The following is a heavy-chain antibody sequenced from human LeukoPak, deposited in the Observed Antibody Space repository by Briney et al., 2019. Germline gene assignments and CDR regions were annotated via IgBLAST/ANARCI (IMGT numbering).Heavy chain of an antibody. Sequence: GGSLRLSCAASGVAFNTYWMTWVRQAPGKGLEWVANINQDGSDKYYVDSVKGRFTFSRDNAKNSLYLQMNSLRAEDTAVYYCARDRRSDGPHFGYWGQGILVTVSS. J-gene: IGHJ4*02. V-gene: IGHV3-7*01. CDR2: INQDGSDK. D-gene: IGHD1-14*01. CDR3: ARDRRSDGPHFGY. CDR1: GVAFNTYW.